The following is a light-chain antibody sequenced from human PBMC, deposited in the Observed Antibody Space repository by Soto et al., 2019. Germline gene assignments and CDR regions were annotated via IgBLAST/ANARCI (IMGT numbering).Light chain of an antibody. J-gene: IGKJ4*01. V-gene: IGKV1-12*01. CDR3: QQGIHFPLA. Sequence: DIQVTQFPSSVSASVGDRVTITCRASEGIDSWLAWYQQRPGEAPKLLISAASNLQSGVPARFSGSGFGTNFTLTIPSLQPEESATYYCQQGIHFPLAFGGGTKVELK. CDR1: EGIDSW. CDR2: AAS.